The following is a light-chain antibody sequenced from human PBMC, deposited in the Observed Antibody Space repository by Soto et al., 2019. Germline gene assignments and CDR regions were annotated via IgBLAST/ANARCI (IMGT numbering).Light chain of an antibody. CDR1: NSDIGGYNY. V-gene: IGLV2-14*01. J-gene: IGLJ2*01. CDR2: DVS. Sequence: QSALTQPASVSGSPGQSITISCTGTNSDIGGYNYVSWNQQHPGKAPKLMIYDVSNRPSGVSNRFSGSKSGNTASLTISGLQAEDEADYYCSSYTSSSTLYVVFGGGTKLTVL. CDR3: SSYTSSSTLYVV.